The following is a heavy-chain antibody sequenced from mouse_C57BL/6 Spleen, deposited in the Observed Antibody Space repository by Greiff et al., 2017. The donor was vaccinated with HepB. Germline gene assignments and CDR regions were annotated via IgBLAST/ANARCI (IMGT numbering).Heavy chain of an antibody. CDR2: INPNNGGT. D-gene: IGHD1-1*01. J-gene: IGHJ2*01. Sequence: EVKLVESGPELVKPGASVKMSCKASGYTFTDYNMHWVKQSHGKSLEWIGYINPNNGGTSYNQKFKGKATLTVNKSSSTAYMELRSLTSEDSAVYYCARWTVVAKDYFDYWGQGTTLTVSS. CDR1: GYTFTDYN. V-gene: IGHV1-22*01. CDR3: ARWTVVAKDYFDY.